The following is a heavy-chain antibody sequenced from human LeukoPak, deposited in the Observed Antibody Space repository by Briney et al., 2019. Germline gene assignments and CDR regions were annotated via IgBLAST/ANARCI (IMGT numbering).Heavy chain of an antibody. Sequence: GGSLRLSCATSGFSSSSYAMSWVRQAPGKGLEWVSGLHADSGMIYYADSVKGRFTISRDNSKNTLYFQMNSLRAEDTAIYYCVKDFLHGPHIEPVGSVGPFDYWGQGTLVTVSS. CDR1: GFSSSSYA. V-gene: IGHV3-23*01. D-gene: IGHD2-2*01. CDR3: VKDFLHGPHIEPVGSVGPFDY. CDR2: LHADSGMI. J-gene: IGHJ4*02.